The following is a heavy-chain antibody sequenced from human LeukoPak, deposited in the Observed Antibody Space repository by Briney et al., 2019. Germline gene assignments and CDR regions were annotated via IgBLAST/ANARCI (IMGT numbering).Heavy chain of an antibody. J-gene: IGHJ5*02. D-gene: IGHD6-13*01. CDR3: ARSSWSPFDP. CDR2: IYTSGSA. Sequence: PSETLSLTCTVSGGSISSGSYYWSWIRQPAGKGLEWIGRIYTSGSANYNPSLKSRVTISVDTSKNQFSLKLSSVTAADTAVYYCARSSWSPFDPRGQGTLVTVSS. V-gene: IGHV4-61*02. CDR1: GGSISSGSYY.